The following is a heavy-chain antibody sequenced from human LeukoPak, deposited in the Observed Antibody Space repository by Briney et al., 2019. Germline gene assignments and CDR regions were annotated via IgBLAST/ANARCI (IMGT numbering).Heavy chain of an antibody. CDR2: PNPNSGGT. J-gene: IGHJ4*02. D-gene: IGHD6-19*01. V-gene: IGHV1-2*06. Sequence: ASVRVSCKASGYTFTGYYMHWVRQAPGQGLEWMGRPNPNSGGTNYAQKFQGRVTMTRDTSISTANMKLSSLRSDDTAVYYCARAIHRRIAVAGAIIDWGQGTLVTVSS. CDR3: ARAIHRRIAVAGAIID. CDR1: GYTFTGYY.